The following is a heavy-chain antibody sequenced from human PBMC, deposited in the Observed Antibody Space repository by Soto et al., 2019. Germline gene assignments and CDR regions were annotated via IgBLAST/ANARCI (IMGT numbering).Heavy chain of an antibody. J-gene: IGHJ2*01. V-gene: IGHV4-39*01. CDR1: GDSISTNSYS. CDR2: FYYSGST. CDR3: ARVLPRWYFDL. Sequence: SETLSLTCTVSGDSISTNSYSWGWIRQPPGQGLEWIGLFYYSGSTHYNPSLKSRLTVSVDTSKNQFSLKVSSVTAADTAVYYCARVLPRWYFDLWGRGTLVTVSS.